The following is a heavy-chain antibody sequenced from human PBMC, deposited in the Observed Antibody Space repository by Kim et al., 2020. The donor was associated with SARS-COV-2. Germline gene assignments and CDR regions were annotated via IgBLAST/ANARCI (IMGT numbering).Heavy chain of an antibody. J-gene: IGHJ3*02. V-gene: IGHV3-73*01. D-gene: IGHD1-26*01. CDR2: IRSKANSYAT. Sequence: GGSLRLSCAASGLTFSGSAMHWVRQASGKGLEWVGRIRSKANSYATAYAASVKGRFTIPRDDSKNTAYLQMNSLKTEETAVYYCTRGPPYSESYWDAFDIWGQGTMVTVSS. CDR3: TRGPPYSESYWDAFDI. CDR1: GLTFSGSA.